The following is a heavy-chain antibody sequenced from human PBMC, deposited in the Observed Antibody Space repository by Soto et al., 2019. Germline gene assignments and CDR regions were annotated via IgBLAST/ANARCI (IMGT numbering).Heavy chain of an antibody. Sequence: QVHLVQSGAEVKKPGASVKVSCKASGYAFTSYGMSWVRQAPGQGLEWMGWINTYNSDTNSAPRLQGRITMTTDTSTSTAYMELRSLTSDDTAVYYCVRDERDSCRRGNCFYFDYWGQGTLVSVSS. CDR3: VRDERDSCRRGNCFYFDY. CDR1: GYAFTSYG. V-gene: IGHV1-18*04. D-gene: IGHD2-15*01. J-gene: IGHJ4*02. CDR2: INTYNSDT.